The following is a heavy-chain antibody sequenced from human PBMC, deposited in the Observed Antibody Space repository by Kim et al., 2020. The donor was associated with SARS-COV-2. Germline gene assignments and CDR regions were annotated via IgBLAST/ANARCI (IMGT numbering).Heavy chain of an antibody. J-gene: IGHJ6*02. CDR3: ASTDETGKAPYSPHDNGMDV. D-gene: IGHD3-9*01. CDR2: INAGNGNT. CDR1: GYTFTSYA. V-gene: IGHV1-3*01. Sequence: ASVKVSCKASGYTFTSYAMHWVRQAPGQRLEWMGWINAGNGNTKYSQKFQGRVTITRDTSASTAYMELSSLRSEDTAVYYCASTDETGKAPYSPHDNGMDVWGQGTTVTVSS.